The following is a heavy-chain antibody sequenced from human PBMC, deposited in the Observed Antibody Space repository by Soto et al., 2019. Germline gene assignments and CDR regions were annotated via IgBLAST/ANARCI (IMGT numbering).Heavy chain of an antibody. CDR1: GYTFTSYG. Sequence: EASVKVSCKASGYTFTSYGISWVRQAPGQGLEWMGWISAYNGNTNYAQKLQGRVTMTTDTSTSTAYMELRSLRSDDTAVYYCAAITMVRGVIGPIDYWGQGTLVTVSS. D-gene: IGHD3-10*01. V-gene: IGHV1-18*01. CDR2: ISAYNGNT. J-gene: IGHJ4*02. CDR3: AAITMVRGVIGPIDY.